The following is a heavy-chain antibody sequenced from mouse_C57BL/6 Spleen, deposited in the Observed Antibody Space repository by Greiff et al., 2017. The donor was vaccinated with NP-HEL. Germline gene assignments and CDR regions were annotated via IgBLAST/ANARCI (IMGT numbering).Heavy chain of an antibody. CDR3: ARPNDYAWFAY. CDR1: GFTFSDYG. J-gene: IGHJ3*01. D-gene: IGHD2-4*01. CDR2: ISSGSSTI. Sequence: EVQGVESGGGLVKPGGSLKLSCAASGFTFSDYGMHWVRQAPEKGLEWVAYISSGSSTIYYADTVKGRFTISRDNAKNTLFLQMTSLRSEDAAMYYCARPNDYAWFAYWGQGTLVTVSA. V-gene: IGHV5-17*01.